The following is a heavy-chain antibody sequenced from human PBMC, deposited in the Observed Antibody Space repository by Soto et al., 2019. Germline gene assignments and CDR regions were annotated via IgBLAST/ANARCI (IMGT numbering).Heavy chain of an antibody. V-gene: IGHV1-69*12. CDR1: GGTFSSYA. Sequence: QVQLVQSGAEVKKPGSSVKVSCKASGGTFSSYAISWVRQAPGQGLEWMGGIIPIFGTANYAQKFQGRVTITADESKSTAYMELSSLRSEDTAVYYCAEKAYYYDSSGYAPFDYWGQGTLVTVSS. CDR3: AEKAYYYDSSGYAPFDY. CDR2: IIPIFGTA. J-gene: IGHJ4*02. D-gene: IGHD3-22*01.